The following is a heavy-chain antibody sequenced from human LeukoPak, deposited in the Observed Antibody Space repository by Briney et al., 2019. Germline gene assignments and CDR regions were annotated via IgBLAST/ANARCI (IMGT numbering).Heavy chain of an antibody. V-gene: IGHV3-30*02. Sequence: GGSLRLSYAASAFTLSNYGIHWVRHAPSNGLGWVAFIWSDGVNKYYADSVKGRFTLSRDTSKNTVYLEMHSLRAEDTAVFYCAKQYISGINLFDPWGQGTLVTVSS. CDR1: AFTLSNYG. CDR2: IWSDGVNK. J-gene: IGHJ5*02. CDR3: AKQYISGINLFDP. D-gene: IGHD5-18*01.